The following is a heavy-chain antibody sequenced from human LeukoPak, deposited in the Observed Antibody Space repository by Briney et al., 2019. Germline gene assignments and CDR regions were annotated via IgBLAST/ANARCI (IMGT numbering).Heavy chain of an antibody. D-gene: IGHD3-22*01. CDR1: GFTFSSYS. J-gene: IGHJ4*02. CDR3: ARSYYDSSGYWCY. Sequence: PGGSLRLSCAASGFTFSSYSMNWVRQAPGKGLEWVSSISSSSGYIYYADSVKGRFTISRDNAKNSLYLQMNSLRAEDTAVYYCARSYYDSSGYWCYWGQGTLVTVSS. CDR2: ISSSSGYI. V-gene: IGHV3-21*01.